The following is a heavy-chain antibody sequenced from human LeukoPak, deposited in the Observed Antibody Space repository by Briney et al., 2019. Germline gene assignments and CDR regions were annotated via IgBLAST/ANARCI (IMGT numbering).Heavy chain of an antibody. CDR2: ISSSSSTI. Sequence: PGGSLRLSCAASGFTFSSYSMNWVRQAPGKGLEWVSYISSSSSTIYYAGSVKGRFTISRDNAKNSLYLQMNSLRDEDTAVYYCARAYYYDSSGYYYAEYFQHWGQGTLVTVSS. J-gene: IGHJ1*01. CDR3: ARAYYYDSSGYYYAEYFQH. D-gene: IGHD3-22*01. V-gene: IGHV3-48*02. CDR1: GFTFSSYS.